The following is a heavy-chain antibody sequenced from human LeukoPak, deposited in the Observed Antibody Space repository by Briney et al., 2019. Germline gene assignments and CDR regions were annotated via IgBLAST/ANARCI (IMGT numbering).Heavy chain of an antibody. CDR2: IYYSGST. D-gene: IGHD5-12*01. CDR1: GGSISSGGYY. Sequence: SQTLSLTCTVSGGSISSGGYYWSWIRQHPGKGLEWIGYIYYSGSTYYTPSLKNRVTISVSTSKNQFSLRLSSVTAVDTAVYYCARGGGGYSWYFDLWGRGTLVTVSS. CDR3: ARGGGGYSWYFDL. V-gene: IGHV4-31*03. J-gene: IGHJ2*01.